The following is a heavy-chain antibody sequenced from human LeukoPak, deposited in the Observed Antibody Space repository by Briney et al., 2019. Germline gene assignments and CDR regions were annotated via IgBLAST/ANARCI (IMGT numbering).Heavy chain of an antibody. Sequence: SQTLSLTCVISGDSVSSNSVAWHWIRQSPSRGLEWLGKTYYMSKWYNDYAISVKGRITINPDTSKNQFSLQLNSVTPEDTAVYFCAKVSNKAAFDCWGQGTLVTVSS. V-gene: IGHV6-1*01. CDR2: TYYMSKWYN. J-gene: IGHJ4*02. D-gene: IGHD6-13*01. CDR1: GDSVSSNSVA. CDR3: AKVSNKAAFDC.